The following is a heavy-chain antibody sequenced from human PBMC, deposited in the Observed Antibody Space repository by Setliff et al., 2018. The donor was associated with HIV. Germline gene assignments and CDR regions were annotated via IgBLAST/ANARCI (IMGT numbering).Heavy chain of an antibody. J-gene: IGHJ4*02. D-gene: IGHD3-10*01. Sequence: SETLSLTCTVSGDSSSNDYWTWIRQPPGKGLEWIGYIYTSGSTNYNPSLKSRVTISVDTSKNQFSLKLSSVTAADTAVYYCARGSFIGDYYYFDYWGQGTLVTVSS. CDR1: GDSSSNDY. CDR2: IYTSGST. CDR3: ARGSFIGDYYYFDY. V-gene: IGHV4-4*08.